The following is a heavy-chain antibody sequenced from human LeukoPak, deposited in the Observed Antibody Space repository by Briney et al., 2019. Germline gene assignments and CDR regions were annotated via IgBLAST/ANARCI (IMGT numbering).Heavy chain of an antibody. D-gene: IGHD6-13*01. CDR2: IWYDGSNK. V-gene: IGHV3-33*01. Sequence: GGSLRLSCAASGFTSSSYGMHWVRQAPGKGLEWVAVIWYDGSNKYYADSVKGRFTISRDNSKNTLYLQMNSLRAEDTAVYYCARGGLIAAAGPFDYWGQGTLVTVSS. CDR3: ARGGLIAAAGPFDY. CDR1: GFTSSSYG. J-gene: IGHJ4*02.